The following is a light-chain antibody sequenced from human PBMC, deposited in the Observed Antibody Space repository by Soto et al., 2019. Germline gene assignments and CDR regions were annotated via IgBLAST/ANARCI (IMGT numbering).Light chain of an antibody. CDR1: QSISSY. CDR2: AAS. J-gene: IGKJ4*01. V-gene: IGKV1-39*01. Sequence: DIQMTQSPSSLSASVGDRVTITCRASQSISSYLNWYQQKPGKAPKLLIYAASSLQSGVPSRFSGSGSGTDFTLTISSLQPEDFETYYCQQSYSTPRLTFGGGTKVDIK. CDR3: QQSYSTPRLT.